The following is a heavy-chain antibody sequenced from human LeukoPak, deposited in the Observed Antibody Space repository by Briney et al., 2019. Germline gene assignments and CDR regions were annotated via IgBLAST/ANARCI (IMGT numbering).Heavy chain of an antibody. J-gene: IGHJ4*02. CDR2: ISSSGSPI. D-gene: IGHD5-18*01. Sequence: GGSLRLSCATSGFTFSDYYMSWIRQAPGKGLEWVSYISSSGSPIYYADSVKDRFTISRDNAKNSLFLQMNSLRAEDTAVYYCARDSTGYTYGPFDYWGQGTLVTVSS. V-gene: IGHV3-11*04. CDR1: GFTFSDYY. CDR3: ARDSTGYTYGPFDY.